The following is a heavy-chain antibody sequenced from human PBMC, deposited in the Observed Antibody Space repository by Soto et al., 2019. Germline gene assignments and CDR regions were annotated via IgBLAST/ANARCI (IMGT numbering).Heavy chain of an antibody. Sequence: ASVKVSCKTSGGSFSNYAISWVRQAPGQGLEWMGAIIPMFGTANYAQMFQGRVTITADESTNTAYMEVSSLRSEDSAVYYCARGATVTSEYFYGIDAWGQGTTVTVS. D-gene: IGHD4-4*01. CDR1: GGSFSNYA. J-gene: IGHJ6*02. V-gene: IGHV1-69*13. CDR3: ARGATVTSEYFYGIDA. CDR2: IIPMFGTA.